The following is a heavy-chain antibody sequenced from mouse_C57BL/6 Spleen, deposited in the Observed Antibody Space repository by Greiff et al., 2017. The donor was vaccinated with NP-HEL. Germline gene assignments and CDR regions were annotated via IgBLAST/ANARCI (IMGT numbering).Heavy chain of an antibody. D-gene: IGHD2-5*01. J-gene: IGHJ4*01. CDR1: GFTFSSYA. Sequence: EVKLVESGGGLVKPGGSLKLSCAASGFTFSSYAMSWVRQTPEKRLEWVATISDGGSYTYYPDNVKGRFTISRDNAKNNLYLQISHLKYEDTAMYYCAIGYYSNYGAMDYWGQGTSVTVYS. CDR3: AIGYYSNYGAMDY. V-gene: IGHV5-4*03. CDR2: ISDGGSYT.